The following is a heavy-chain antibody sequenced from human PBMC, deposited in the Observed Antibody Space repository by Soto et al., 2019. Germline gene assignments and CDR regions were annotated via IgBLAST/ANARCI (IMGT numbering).Heavy chain of an antibody. J-gene: IGHJ4*02. CDR3: ATGVKDDYVWGSYRYYDY. CDR1: GFTFSSYG. CDR2: IWYDGRKK. Sequence: QVQLVESGGGVVQPGRSLRLSCAASGFTFSSYGMNWVRQAPGKGLEWVAVIWYDGRKKYYADSVKGRFTISRDNSQNTLYLQMNSLRAEDTAVYYCATGVKDDYVWGSYRYYDYWGQGTLVTVSS. D-gene: IGHD3-16*02. V-gene: IGHV3-33*01.